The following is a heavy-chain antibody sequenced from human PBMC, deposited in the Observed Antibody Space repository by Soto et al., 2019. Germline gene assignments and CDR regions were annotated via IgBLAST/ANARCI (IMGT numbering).Heavy chain of an antibody. D-gene: IGHD6-13*01. CDR1: GFTFSHYG. CDR2: ISYDGSTE. V-gene: IGHV3-30*18. J-gene: IGHJ6*02. CDR3: AKRDSTSPYYGVDA. Sequence: QVQLVESGGGVVQPGRSLRLSCAASGFTFSHYGMHWVRQAPGKGLEWVAVISYDGSTEYYVDSVKGRFTISRDNSKNTLYLQMNSLRAEDMAVYYCAKRDSTSPYYGVDAWGQGTTVTVSS.